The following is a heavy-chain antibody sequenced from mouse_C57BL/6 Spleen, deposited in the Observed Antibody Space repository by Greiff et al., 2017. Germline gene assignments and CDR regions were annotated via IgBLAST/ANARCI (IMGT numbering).Heavy chain of an antibody. CDR3: ASIIYYDYDVRAMDY. Sequence: QVQLKQPGAELVKPGASVKLSCKASGYTFTSYWMHWVKQRPGQGLEWIGMIHPNSGSTNYNEKFKSKATLTVDKSSSTAYMQLSSLTSEDSAVYYCASIIYYDYDVRAMDYWGQGTSVTVSS. D-gene: IGHD2-4*01. V-gene: IGHV1-64*01. CDR2: IHPNSGST. J-gene: IGHJ4*01. CDR1: GYTFTSYW.